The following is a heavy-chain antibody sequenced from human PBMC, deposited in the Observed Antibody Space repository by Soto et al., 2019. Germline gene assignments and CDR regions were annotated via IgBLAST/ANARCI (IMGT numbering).Heavy chain of an antibody. J-gene: IGHJ4*02. Sequence: QVQLQESGPGLVKPSETLSLTCSVSGGSFTGDYWSWIRQPAGKGLEWIGRVFGNGGGSPIYNLSLKNRVPMSGDTPKTQFSLKLTSVTPADTAVYHCARDLPPYDRRRPPTGAFEDWGQGVLVSVSS. CDR1: GGSFTGDY. CDR3: ARDLPPYDRRRPPTGAFED. CDR2: VFGNGGGSP. V-gene: IGHV4-4*07. D-gene: IGHD3-22*01.